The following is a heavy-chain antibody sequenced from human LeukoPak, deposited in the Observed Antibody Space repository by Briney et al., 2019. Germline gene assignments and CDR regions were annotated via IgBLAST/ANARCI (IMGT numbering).Heavy chain of an antibody. D-gene: IGHD5-18*01. J-gene: IGHJ4*02. V-gene: IGHV3-11*03. CDR1: GFTFSDYY. Sequence: PGGSLRLSCAASGFTFSDYYMSWIRQAPGKGLEWVSYISSSSSYTNYADSVKGRFTISRDNAKNSLYLQMNSLRAEDTAVYYCASSDTAMVYFDYWGQGTLVTVPS. CDR3: ASSDTAMVYFDY. CDR2: ISSSSSYT.